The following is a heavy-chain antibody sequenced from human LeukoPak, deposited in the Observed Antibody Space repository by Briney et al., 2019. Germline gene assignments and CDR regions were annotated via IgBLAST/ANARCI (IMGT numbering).Heavy chain of an antibody. CDR3: AKERYSGYGFDY. CDR2: IGGSGGST. D-gene: IGHD5-12*01. V-gene: IGHV3-23*01. J-gene: IGHJ4*02. CDR1: GFTFSSYA. Sequence: GGSLRLSCAASGFTFSSYAMSWVRQALGKGLEWVSAIGGSGGSTYYADSVKGRFTISGDNSKNTLYLQMNSLRAEDTAVYYCAKERYSGYGFDYWGQGTLVTVSS.